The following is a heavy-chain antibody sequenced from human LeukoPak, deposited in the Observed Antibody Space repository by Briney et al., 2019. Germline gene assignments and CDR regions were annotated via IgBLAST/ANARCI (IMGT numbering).Heavy chain of an antibody. Sequence: ASVKVSCKXSGYTFTSYDINWVRQATGQGLEWMGRMNPNSGNTGYAQKFQGRVTMTRNTSISTAYMELSSLRSEDTAVYYCASRDCSGGSCYAGYDPWGQGTLVTVSS. CDR1: GYTFTSYD. CDR2: MNPNSGNT. J-gene: IGHJ5*02. CDR3: ASRDCSGGSCYAGYDP. V-gene: IGHV1-8*01. D-gene: IGHD2-15*01.